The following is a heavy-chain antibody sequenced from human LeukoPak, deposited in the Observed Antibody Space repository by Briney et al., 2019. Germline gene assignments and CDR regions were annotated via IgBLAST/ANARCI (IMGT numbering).Heavy chain of an antibody. V-gene: IGHV1-2*02. J-gene: IGHJ4*02. D-gene: IGHD6-19*01. CDR3: VREGSRAVAGTDY. CDR2: INPNSGGT. CDR1: GYTFTGYY. Sequence: ASVKVSCKASGYTFTGYYMHGVRQAPGQGLERMGWINPNSGGTNYAQKFQGRVTMTRDTSISTAYMELSRLRSDDTAVYYCVREGSRAVAGTDYWGQGTLVTVSS.